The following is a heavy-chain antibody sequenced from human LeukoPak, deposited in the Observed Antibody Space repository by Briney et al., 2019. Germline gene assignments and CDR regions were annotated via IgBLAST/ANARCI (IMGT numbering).Heavy chain of an antibody. V-gene: IGHV3-23*01. CDR3: AKASSSWLVPSLYYFDY. J-gene: IGHJ4*02. D-gene: IGHD6-13*01. CDR1: GFTFSSYA. CDR2: ISGSGGST. Sequence: GGSLRLSCAASGFTFSSYAMSWVRQAPGKGLEWVSAISGSGGSTYYADSVKGRFTISRDNSKNTLYLQMNSLGAEDTAVYYCAKASSSWLVPSLYYFDYWGQGTLVTVSS.